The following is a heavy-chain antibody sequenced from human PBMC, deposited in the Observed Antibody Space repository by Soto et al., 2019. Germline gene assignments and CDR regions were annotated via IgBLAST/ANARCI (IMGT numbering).Heavy chain of an antibody. CDR1: GFTFSSYS. CDR3: ARAPPHCSSTSCYDDY. CDR2: ISSSSSYI. V-gene: IGHV3-21*01. D-gene: IGHD2-2*01. J-gene: IGHJ4*02. Sequence: GGSLRLSCAASGFTFSSYSMNWVRQAPGKRLEWVSSISSSSSYIYYADSVKGRFTISRDNAKNSLYLQMNSLRAEDTAVNYCARAPPHCSSTSCYDDYWGQGTLVTVSS.